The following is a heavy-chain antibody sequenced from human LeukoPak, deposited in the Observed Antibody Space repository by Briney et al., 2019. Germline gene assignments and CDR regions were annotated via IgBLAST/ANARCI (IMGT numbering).Heavy chain of an antibody. J-gene: IGHJ4*02. Sequence: PGGSLRLSCAASGFTFSSYAMSWVRQAPGKGLEWVSAISGSGGSTYYADSVKGRFTISRDNSRNTLYLEMNSLRAEDTAVYYCSNWVEGARPSLDYWGQGALVTVSS. V-gene: IGHV3-23*01. CDR1: GFTFSSYA. CDR3: SNWVEGARPSLDY. CDR2: ISGSGGST. D-gene: IGHD6-6*01.